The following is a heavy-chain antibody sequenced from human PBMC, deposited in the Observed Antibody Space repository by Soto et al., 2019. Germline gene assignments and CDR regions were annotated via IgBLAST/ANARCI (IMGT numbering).Heavy chain of an antibody. J-gene: IGHJ2*01. CDR3: ATDSEYELSEGYFAL. V-gene: IGHV3-9*01. CDR1: GFTFAAYA. CDR2: ISWNSGSR. Sequence: EVQLVESGGDLVQPGRSLKLSCAASGFTFAAYAMHWVRQAPGKGLEWVSGISWNSGSRDYADSVRGRFPISRDNAKNSMDLQMNSLRAEDTALYYCATDSEYELSEGYFALGGRGTMVTVCS. D-gene: IGHD1-1*01.